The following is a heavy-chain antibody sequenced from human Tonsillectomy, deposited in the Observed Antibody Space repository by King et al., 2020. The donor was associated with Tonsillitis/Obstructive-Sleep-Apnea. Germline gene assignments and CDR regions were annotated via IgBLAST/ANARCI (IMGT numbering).Heavy chain of an antibody. V-gene: IGHV3-11*05. J-gene: IGHJ2*01. CDR3: ARVGVATVTTRYFDL. CDR2: ISSSSSYT. D-gene: IGHD4-17*01. Sequence: VQLVESGGGLVKPGGSLRLSCAASGFTFSDYYMSWIRQAPGKGLEWVSYISSSSSYTNNSDSVKGRFTISRDNAKNSLYLQMNSLRAEDTAVYYCARVGVATVTTRYFDLWGRGTLVTVSS. CDR1: GFTFSDYY.